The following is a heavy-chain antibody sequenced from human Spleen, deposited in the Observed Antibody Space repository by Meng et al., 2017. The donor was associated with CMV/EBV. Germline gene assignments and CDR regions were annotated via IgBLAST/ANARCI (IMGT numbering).Heavy chain of an antibody. D-gene: IGHD3-10*01. CDR2: IYSGGST. V-gene: IGHV3-66*02. CDR3: ARDERSITMIRGVIV. Sequence: SGFTVSSNYMSWVRQAPGKGLEWVSVIYSGGSTYYADSVKGRFTISRDNSENTLYLQMNSLRAEDTAVYYCARDERSITMIRGVIVWGQGTLVTVSS. J-gene: IGHJ4*02. CDR1: GFTVSSNY.